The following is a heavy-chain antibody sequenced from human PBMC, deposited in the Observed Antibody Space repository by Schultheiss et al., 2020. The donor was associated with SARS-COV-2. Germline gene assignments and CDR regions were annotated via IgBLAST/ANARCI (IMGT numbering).Heavy chain of an antibody. CDR3: ARVMITFGGVTNWFDP. CDR1: GGSISSGGYY. D-gene: IGHD3-16*01. Sequence: SQTLSLTCTVSGGSISSGGYYWSWIRQHPGKGLEWIGYIYYSGSTYYSSSLQSRVSISLDTSKNQFSLKLSSVTAADTAVYYCARVMITFGGVTNWFDPWGQGTLVTVSS. V-gene: IGHV4-31*03. CDR2: IYYSGST. J-gene: IGHJ5*02.